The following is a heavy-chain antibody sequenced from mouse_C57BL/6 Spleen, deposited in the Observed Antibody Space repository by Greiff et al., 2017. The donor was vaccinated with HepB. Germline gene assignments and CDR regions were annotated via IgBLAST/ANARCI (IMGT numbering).Heavy chain of an antibody. V-gene: IGHV5-4*01. D-gene: IGHD4-1*01. CDR1: GFTFSSYA. J-gene: IGHJ4*01. CDR3: ARDITGTGAMDY. CDR2: ISDGGSYT. Sequence: VMLVESGGGLVKPGGSLKLSCAASGFTFSSYAMSWVRQTPEKRLEWVATISDGGSYTYYPDNVKGRFTISRDNAKNNLYLQMSHLKSEDTAMYYCARDITGTGAMDYWGQGTSVTVSS.